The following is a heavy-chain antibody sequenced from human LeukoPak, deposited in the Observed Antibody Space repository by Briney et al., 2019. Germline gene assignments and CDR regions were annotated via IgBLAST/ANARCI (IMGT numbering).Heavy chain of an antibody. CDR2: INPNSGGT. J-gene: IGHJ4*02. Sequence: ASVKVSCKASGYTFTGYYMHWVRQAPGQGLEWMGWINPNSGGTNYAQKFQGRVTMTRDTSISTAYMELSRLRSDDTAVYYCARVPGNSGSYYIDYWGQGTLVTVSS. D-gene: IGHD1-26*01. V-gene: IGHV1-2*02. CDR3: ARVPGNSGSYYIDY. CDR1: GYTFTGYY.